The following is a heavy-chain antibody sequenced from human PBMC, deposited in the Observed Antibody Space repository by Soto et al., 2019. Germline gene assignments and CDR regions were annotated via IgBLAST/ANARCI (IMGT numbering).Heavy chain of an antibody. J-gene: IGHJ4*02. Sequence: PSETLSLTCTVSGGSISSGDYYWSWIRQPPGKGLEWIGYIYYSGSTYYNPSLKSRVTISVDTSKNQFSLKLSSVTAVDTAVYYCARSVRNYGRYYFDYWGQGTLVTVSS. V-gene: IGHV4-30-4*01. CDR1: GGSISSGDYY. CDR2: IYYSGST. D-gene: IGHD4-4*01. CDR3: ARSVRNYGRYYFDY.